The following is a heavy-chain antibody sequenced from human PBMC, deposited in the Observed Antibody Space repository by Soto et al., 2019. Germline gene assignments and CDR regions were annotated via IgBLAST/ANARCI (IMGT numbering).Heavy chain of an antibody. J-gene: IGHJ4*02. CDR3: AKGDAPSDY. Sequence: EVQLLESGGGLVQPGASLRLSCAASGFTFSTYAMTWVRQTPGKGLEWDSTISGSGASTYYADSVQGRFAISRDNSKSTLYLQMNSLRADDTAVYYCAKGDAPSDYWGQGTLVTVSS. V-gene: IGHV3-23*01. CDR1: GFTFSTYA. CDR2: ISGSGAST.